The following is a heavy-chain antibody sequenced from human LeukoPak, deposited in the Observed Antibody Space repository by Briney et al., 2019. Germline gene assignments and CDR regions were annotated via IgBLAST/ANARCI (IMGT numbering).Heavy chain of an antibody. J-gene: IGHJ4*02. V-gene: IGHV1-69*13. CDR1: GGTFSSYA. CDR3: ATDGAMVRGLDY. CDR2: IIPIFGTA. Sequence: ASVKVSCKASGGTFSSYAISWVRQAPGQGLEWMGGIIPIFGTANYAQKFQGRVTITADESTSTAYMELSSLRSEDTAVYYCATDGAMVRGLDYWGQGTLVTVSS. D-gene: IGHD3-10*01.